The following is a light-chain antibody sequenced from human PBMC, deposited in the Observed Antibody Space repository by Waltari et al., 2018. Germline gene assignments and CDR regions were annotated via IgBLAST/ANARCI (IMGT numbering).Light chain of an antibody. V-gene: IGLV2-14*03. CDR2: DVS. CDR1: PSAVGGFNH. Sequence: QPALTQPASVSGSPGQSITISCPGTPSAVGGFNHVSCYQQHPGKAPTLMIYDVSSRPSWFSNRFFGSKSGNTASLTISGLQAEDEAVYFCSSYSTSITPYVFGTGTKVTVL. CDR3: SSYSTSITPYV. J-gene: IGLJ1*01.